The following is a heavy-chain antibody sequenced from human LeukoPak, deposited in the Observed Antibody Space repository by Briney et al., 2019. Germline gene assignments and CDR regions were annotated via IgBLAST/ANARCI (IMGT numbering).Heavy chain of an antibody. D-gene: IGHD6-13*01. V-gene: IGHV4-59*08. Sequence: SETLSLTCTVSGGSISSYYWSWIRQPPGKGLEWIGYIYYSGSTNYNPSLKSRVTISVDTSKNQFSLKLSSVTAADTAVYYCARRPEYSSSDWFDPWGQGTLVTVSS. CDR3: ARRPEYSSSDWFDP. J-gene: IGHJ5*02. CDR2: IYYSGST. CDR1: GGSISSYY.